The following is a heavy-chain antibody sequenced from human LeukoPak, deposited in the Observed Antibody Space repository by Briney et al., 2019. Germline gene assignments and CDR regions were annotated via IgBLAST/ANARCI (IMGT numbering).Heavy chain of an antibody. J-gene: IGHJ3*02. V-gene: IGHV4-4*07. CDR2: IYTSGST. CDR1: GGSISSYY. Sequence: PSETLSLTCTVSGGSISSYYWSWIRQPAGKGLEWIGRIYTSGSTNYNPSLKSRVTMSVDTSKNQFSLKLSSVTAADTAVYYCARETYYYDSSGYYNDAFDIWGQGTMVTVSS. D-gene: IGHD3-22*01. CDR3: ARETYYYDSSGYYNDAFDI.